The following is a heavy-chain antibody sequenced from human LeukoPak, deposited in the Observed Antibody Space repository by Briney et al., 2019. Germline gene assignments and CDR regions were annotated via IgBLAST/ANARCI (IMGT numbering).Heavy chain of an antibody. V-gene: IGHV3-21*01. CDR1: GFTFSSYT. CDR2: ISTSSSYI. J-gene: IGHJ2*01. D-gene: IGHD2-8*01. CDR3: VTDRGNGAYWYFDL. Sequence: PGGSLRLSCAASGFTFSSYTMNWVRQAPGKGLEWVSFISTSSSYIYYADSVKGRFTISRDNAKNSLFLQMNSLRAEDTALYYCVTDRGNGAYWYFDLWGRGTLVTVSS.